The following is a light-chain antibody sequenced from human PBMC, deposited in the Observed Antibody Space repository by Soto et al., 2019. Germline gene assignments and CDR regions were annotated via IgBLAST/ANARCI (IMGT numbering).Light chain of an antibody. Sequence: EIVLTQSPGTLSLSPGERATLSCRASQSVSSSYLAWYQQKPGQAPRLLIYGASSRATGIPDRFSGSGSGTDFTLTISRLEPEDFAVYYCQQYCSSPITFGQGTRLVI. CDR3: QQYCSSPIT. V-gene: IGKV3-20*01. CDR2: GAS. CDR1: QSVSSSY. J-gene: IGKJ5*01.